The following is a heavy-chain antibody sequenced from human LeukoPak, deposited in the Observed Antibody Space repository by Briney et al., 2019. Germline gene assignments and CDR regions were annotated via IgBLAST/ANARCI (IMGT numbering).Heavy chain of an antibody. CDR1: GGTFSSYA. CDR3: AREVAAARFDY. J-gene: IGHJ4*02. D-gene: IGHD6-13*01. Sequence: ASVKVSCKASGGTFSSYAISWVRQAPGQGLEWMGRIIPIVGTANYAQKFQGRVTITTDESRSTAYMELSSLRSEDTAVYYCAREVAAARFDYWGQGTLVTVSS. CDR2: IIPIVGTA. V-gene: IGHV1-69*05.